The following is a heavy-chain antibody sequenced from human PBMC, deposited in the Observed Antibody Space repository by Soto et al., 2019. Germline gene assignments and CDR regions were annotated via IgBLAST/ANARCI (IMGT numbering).Heavy chain of an antibody. Sequence: EVQLLESGGGLVQPGGSLRLSCAASGFTFSSYAMSWVRQAPGKGLEWVSAISGSGGSTYYADSVKGRFTISRDNSKNTLYLQMNNLRAEDTAVYYCASSTEVAARQYYYYYGMDVWGQGTTVTVSS. CDR3: ASSTEVAARQYYYYYGMDV. V-gene: IGHV3-23*01. CDR1: GFTFSSYA. J-gene: IGHJ6*02. CDR2: ISGSGGST. D-gene: IGHD6-6*01.